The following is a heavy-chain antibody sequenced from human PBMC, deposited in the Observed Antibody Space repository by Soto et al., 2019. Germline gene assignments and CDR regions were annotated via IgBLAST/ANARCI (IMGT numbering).Heavy chain of an antibody. V-gene: IGHV6-1*01. CDR1: GDSVSSNSAA. Sequence: SQTLSLTCAISGDSVSSNSAAWNWIRQSPSRGLEWLGRTYYRSKWYNDYAVSVKSRITINPDTSKNQFSLQLNSVTPEDTAVYYCARDAFGRGILWFGEAWNGMDVWGQGTTVTVSS. CDR3: ARDAFGRGILWFGEAWNGMDV. CDR2: TYYRSKWYN. J-gene: IGHJ6*02. D-gene: IGHD3-10*01.